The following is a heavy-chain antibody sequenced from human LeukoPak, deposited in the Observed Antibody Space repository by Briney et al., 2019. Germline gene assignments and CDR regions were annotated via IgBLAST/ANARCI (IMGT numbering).Heavy chain of an antibody. CDR1: GGSISSYY. CDR3: ARVRYYGSGSYGGTTWFDP. J-gene: IGHJ5*02. Sequence: SGTLSLTCTVSGGSISSYYWSWIRQPPGKGLEWIGYIYYSGSTNYNPSLKSRVTISVDTSKNQFSLKLSSVTAADTAVYYCARVRYYGSGSYGGTTWFDPWGQGTLVTVSS. V-gene: IGHV4-59*01. D-gene: IGHD3-10*01. CDR2: IYYSGST.